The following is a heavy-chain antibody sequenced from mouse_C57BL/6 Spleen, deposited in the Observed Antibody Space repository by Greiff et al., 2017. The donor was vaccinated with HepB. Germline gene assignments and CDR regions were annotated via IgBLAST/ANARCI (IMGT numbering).Heavy chain of an antibody. D-gene: IGHD3-2*02. Sequence: VQLQQSGTELVKPGASVKLSCKASGYTFTSYWMHWVKQRPGQGLEWIGNINPSNGGTNYNEKFKSKATLTVDKSSSTAYMQLSSLTSEDSAVYYCARESPQATCWFAYWGQGTLVTVSA. CDR3: ARESPQATCWFAY. J-gene: IGHJ3*01. V-gene: IGHV1-53*01. CDR2: INPSNGGT. CDR1: GYTFTSYW.